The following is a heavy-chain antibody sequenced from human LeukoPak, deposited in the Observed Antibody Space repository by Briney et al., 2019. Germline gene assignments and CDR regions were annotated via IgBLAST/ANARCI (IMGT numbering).Heavy chain of an antibody. CDR3: TTAGGIVVVVAATDFDY. V-gene: IGHV3-15*01. J-gene: IGHJ4*02. CDR2: IKSKTDGGTT. D-gene: IGHD2-15*01. Sequence: GGSLRLSCAASGFTFSNAWMSWVRQAPGKGLEWAGRIKSKTDGGTTDYAAPVKGRFTISRDDSKNTLYLQMNSLKTEDTAVYYCTTAGGIVVVVAATDFDYWGQGTLVTVSS. CDR1: GFTFSNAW.